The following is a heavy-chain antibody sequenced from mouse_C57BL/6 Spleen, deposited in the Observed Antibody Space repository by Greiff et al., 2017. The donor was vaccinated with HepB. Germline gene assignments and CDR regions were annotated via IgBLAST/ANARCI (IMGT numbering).Heavy chain of an antibody. CDR1: GYAFSSYW. CDR2: IYPGDGDT. J-gene: IGHJ3*01. V-gene: IGHV1-80*01. D-gene: IGHD1-2*01. CDR3: ARGGGYYGPFAY. Sequence: QVQLQQSGAELVKPGASVKISCKASGYAFSSYWMNWVKQRPGKGLEWIGQIYPGDGDTNYNGKFKGKATLTADKSSSTADMQLSSLTSEDSAVYFCARGGGYYGPFAYWGQGTLVTVSA.